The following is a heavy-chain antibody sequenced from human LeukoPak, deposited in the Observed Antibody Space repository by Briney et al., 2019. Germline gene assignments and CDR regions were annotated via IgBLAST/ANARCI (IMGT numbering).Heavy chain of an antibody. J-gene: IGHJ4*02. Sequence: SETLSLTCNVSCGSITTYKYYWGWIRQPPGKGLEWVGSIYYSGSVYYNQTPKSRVTISVDTSNNQISLNMRSMTAADTAVYYCAGPVERWQYLDYWGQGLLVTVSS. D-gene: IGHD5-24*01. CDR2: IYYSGSV. V-gene: IGHV4-39*01. CDR3: AGPVERWQYLDY. CDR1: CGSITTYKYY.